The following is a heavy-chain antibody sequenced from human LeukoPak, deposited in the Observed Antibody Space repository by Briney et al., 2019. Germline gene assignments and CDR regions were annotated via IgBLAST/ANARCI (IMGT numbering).Heavy chain of an antibody. CDR3: ASTYDFRHYYYYYMDV. CDR2: IYYSGST. J-gene: IGHJ6*03. CDR1: GGSISSGGYY. D-gene: IGHD3-3*01. Sequence: SETLSLTCTVSGGSISSGGYYWSWIRQHPGKGLEWIGYIYYSGSTYYNPSLKSRVTISVDTSKNQFSLKLSSVTAADTAVYHCASTYDFRHYYYYYMDVWGKGTTVTVSS. V-gene: IGHV4-31*03.